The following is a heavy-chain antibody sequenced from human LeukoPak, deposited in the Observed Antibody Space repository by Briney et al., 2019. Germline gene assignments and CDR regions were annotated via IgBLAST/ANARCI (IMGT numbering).Heavy chain of an antibody. CDR1: GGTFSSYT. V-gene: IGHV1-69*02. CDR3: ASVGCSSTSCHGEYYYYMDV. J-gene: IGHJ6*03. CDR2: IIPILGIA. Sequence: SVKVSCKASGGTFSSYTISWVRQAPGQGLEWMGRIIPILGIANYAQKFQGRVTITADKSTSTAYTELSSLRSEDTAVYYCASVGCSSTSCHGEYYYYMDVWGKGTTVTVSS. D-gene: IGHD2-2*01.